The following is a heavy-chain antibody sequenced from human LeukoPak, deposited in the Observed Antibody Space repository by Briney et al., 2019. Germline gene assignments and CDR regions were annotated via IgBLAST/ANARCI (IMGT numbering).Heavy chain of an antibody. J-gene: IGHJ4*02. Sequence: GGSLRLSCAASGFTFSSYDMHWVRQATGKGLEWVSAIGTAGDTYYPGSVKGRFTISRENAKNSLYLQMNSLRAEDTAAYYCARVSPNTVTTLQYFDYWGQGTLVTVSS. CDR1: GFTFSSYD. CDR2: IGTAGDT. D-gene: IGHD4-17*01. V-gene: IGHV3-13*01. CDR3: ARVSPNTVTTLQYFDY.